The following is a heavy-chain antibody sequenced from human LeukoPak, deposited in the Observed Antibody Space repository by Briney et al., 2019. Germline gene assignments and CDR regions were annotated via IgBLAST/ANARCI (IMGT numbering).Heavy chain of an antibody. CDR2: IWYDGTRE. Sequence: PGGCLRLSCVASGFTFSSYGMRWVRRAPGKGLETVALIWYDGTRENYADSVKGRFTISRDDSKKTLYLQMTSLRAEDTAIYYCARDISYSSLDYWGQGTLVTVSS. CDR1: GFTFSSYG. J-gene: IGHJ4*02. CDR3: ARDISYSSLDY. V-gene: IGHV3-33*01. D-gene: IGHD6-13*01.